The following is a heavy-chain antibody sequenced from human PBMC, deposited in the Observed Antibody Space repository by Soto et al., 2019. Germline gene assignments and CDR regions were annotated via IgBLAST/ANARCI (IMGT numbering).Heavy chain of an antibody. CDR2: IGTDGST. D-gene: IGHD1-26*01. CDR3: AKQGLRVQPVIVRFHA. Sequence: GGSVRRSCAASWFTFSSNAMNCVRQAPGKGLAWVSAIGTDGSTYYANSVKGRFTISRDNSKNTLYLQMNSLRAEDTAVYYCAKQGLRVQPVIVRFHAWGRGTLVTSS. CDR1: WFTFSSNA. J-gene: IGHJ5*02. V-gene: IGHV3-23*01.